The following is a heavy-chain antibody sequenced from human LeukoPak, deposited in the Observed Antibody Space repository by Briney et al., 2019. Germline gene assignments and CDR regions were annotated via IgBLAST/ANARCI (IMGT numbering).Heavy chain of an antibody. CDR1: GGTFSSYA. CDR2: IIPIFGTA. V-gene: IGHV1-69*13. CDR3: ARGSSWYSGTDY. Sequence: GASVKVSCKASGGTFSSYAISWVRQAPGQGLEWMGGIIPIFGTANYAQKFQGRVTITADESTSTADMELSSLRSEDTAVYYCARGSSWYSGTDYWGQGTLVTASS. J-gene: IGHJ4*02. D-gene: IGHD6-13*01.